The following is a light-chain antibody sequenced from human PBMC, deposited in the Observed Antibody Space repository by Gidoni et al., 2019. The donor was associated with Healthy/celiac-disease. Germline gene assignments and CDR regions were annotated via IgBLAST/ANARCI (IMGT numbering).Light chain of an antibody. V-gene: IGLV3-19*01. CDR1: SLRSYY. CDR3: NSRDSSGNLL. CDR2: GKN. J-gene: IGLJ2*01. Sequence: SSALTQDPAVFVALGQTVRITCQGDSLRSYYASWYQQKPGQAPVLVIYGKNNRPSGIPDRFSGSSSGNTASLTITGAQAEDEADYYCNSRDSSGNLLFGGGTKLTVL.